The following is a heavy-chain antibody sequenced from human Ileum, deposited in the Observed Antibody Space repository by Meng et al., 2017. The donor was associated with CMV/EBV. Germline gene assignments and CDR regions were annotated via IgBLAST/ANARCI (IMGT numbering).Heavy chain of an antibody. V-gene: IGHV3-30-3*01. CDR3: ARDPTVDGYYFDY. CDR2: ISYDGSDK. Sequence: GESLKISCTASGFTFSSYPIHWVRQAPGKGLEWVAIISYDGSDKKYADSVKGRFTISRDNSKNSLYLEMSSLRTEDTAIYYCARDPTVDGYYFDYWGQGTLVTVSS. D-gene: IGHD2-15*01. J-gene: IGHJ4*02. CDR1: GFTFSSYP.